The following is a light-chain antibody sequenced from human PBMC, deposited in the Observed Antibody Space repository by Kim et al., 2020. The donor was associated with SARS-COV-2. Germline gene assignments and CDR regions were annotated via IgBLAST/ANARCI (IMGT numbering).Light chain of an antibody. Sequence: PGGTGTHTCGSGAGAVTSGLSPYGLQQKPGQAPRTLIYETSNTYSWTPGRFSGSLLGAKAALTLSSAQPEDEADYYCFLSYTGTVIFGGGTQLTVL. V-gene: IGLV7-46*01. CDR2: ETS. CDR1: AGAVTSGLS. J-gene: IGLJ2*01. CDR3: FLSYTGTVI.